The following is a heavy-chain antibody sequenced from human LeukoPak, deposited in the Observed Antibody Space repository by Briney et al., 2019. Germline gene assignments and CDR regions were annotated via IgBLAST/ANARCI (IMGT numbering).Heavy chain of an antibody. CDR2: IIPIFGTA. Sequence: SVKVSCKASGGTFSSYAISRVRQAPGQGLEWMGGIIPIFGTANYAQKFQGRVTITADGSTSTAYMELSSLRSEDTAVYYCARDIAVAGDYYYYGMDVWGQGTTVTVSS. V-gene: IGHV1-69*13. D-gene: IGHD6-19*01. CDR1: GGTFSSYA. J-gene: IGHJ6*02. CDR3: ARDIAVAGDYYYYGMDV.